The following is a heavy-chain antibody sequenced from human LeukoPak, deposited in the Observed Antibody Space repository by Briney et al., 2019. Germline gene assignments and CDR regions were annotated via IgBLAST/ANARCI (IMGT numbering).Heavy chain of an antibody. CDR1: GFTFRNYG. Sequence: GGSLRLSCAASGFTFRNYGMNWVRQAPGKGLEWVSAISGSGGSTYYADSVKGRFTISRDNSKNTLYLQMNSLRAEDTAVYYCAKVRPSVATIFYFDYWGQGTLVTVSS. V-gene: IGHV3-23*01. CDR3: AKVRPSVATIFYFDY. D-gene: IGHD5-12*01. CDR2: ISGSGGST. J-gene: IGHJ4*02.